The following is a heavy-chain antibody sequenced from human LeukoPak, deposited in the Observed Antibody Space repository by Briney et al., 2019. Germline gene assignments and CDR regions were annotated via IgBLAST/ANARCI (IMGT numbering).Heavy chain of an antibody. CDR3: ARVGRSSGWALDY. CDR1: GGSISSSSYY. CDR2: TYYSGST. J-gene: IGHJ4*02. D-gene: IGHD6-19*01. Sequence: PSETLSLTCTVSGGSISSSSYYWGWIRQPPGKGLEWIGSTYYSGSTYYNPSLKSRVTISVDTSKNQFSLKLSSVTAADTAVYYCARVGRSSGWALDYWGQGTLVTVSS. V-gene: IGHV4-39*07.